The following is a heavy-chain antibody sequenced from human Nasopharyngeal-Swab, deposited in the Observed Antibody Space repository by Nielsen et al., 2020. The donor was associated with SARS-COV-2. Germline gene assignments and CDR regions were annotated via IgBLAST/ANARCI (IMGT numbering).Heavy chain of an antibody. J-gene: IGHJ4*02. CDR1: GGTFSSYA. D-gene: IGHD3-10*01. Sequence: SVKVSCKASGGTFSSYAISWVRQAPGQGLEWMGGIIPILGIANYAQKFQGRVTITADKSTSTAYMELSSLRSEDTAVYYCASYYGSGSPPGYLDYWGQGTLVTVSS. CDR2: IIPILGIA. CDR3: ASYYGSGSPPGYLDY. V-gene: IGHV1-69*10.